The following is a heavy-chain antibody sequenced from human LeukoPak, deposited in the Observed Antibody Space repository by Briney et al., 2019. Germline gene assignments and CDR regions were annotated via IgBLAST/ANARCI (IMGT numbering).Heavy chain of an antibody. CDR2: IYSDGRT. Sequence: GGSLRLSCAASGFTVSTNYMSWVRQAPGKGLEWVSVIYSDGRTYYADSVKGRFTISRDNAKNTLYLQMNSLRAEDTAVYYCARVPTTTVTTFWALDYWGQGTLVTVSS. CDR1: GFTVSTNY. CDR3: ARVPTTTVTTFWALDY. V-gene: IGHV3-53*01. J-gene: IGHJ4*02. D-gene: IGHD4-17*01.